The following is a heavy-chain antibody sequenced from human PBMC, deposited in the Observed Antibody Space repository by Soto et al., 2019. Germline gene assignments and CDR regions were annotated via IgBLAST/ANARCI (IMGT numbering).Heavy chain of an antibody. D-gene: IGHD1-26*01. Sequence: PGGSLRLSCTASGFTFGDSAMSWVRQAPGKGLEWVGFIRSKAYGGTTEYAASVKGRFTISRDDSKSIAYLQMNSLKTEDTAVYYCTSDWSDATPTKTQYYFDYWGQGTLVTVS. V-gene: IGHV3-49*04. CDR2: IRSKAYGGTT. CDR1: GFTFGDSA. CDR3: TSDWSDATPTKTQYYFDY. J-gene: IGHJ4*02.